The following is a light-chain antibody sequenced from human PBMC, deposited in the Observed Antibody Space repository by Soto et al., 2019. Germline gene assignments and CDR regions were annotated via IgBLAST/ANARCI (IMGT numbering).Light chain of an antibody. CDR3: QQYYTTPLT. Sequence: DIVMTQSPDSLAVSLGERATINCKSSQSVLYSSHNKNYLAWYQQKPGQPPKLLIYWASTRESGVPDRFSGSGSGTDFTLTISSLRAEDVAVYYCQQYYTTPLTFSGGTKVDIK. CDR2: WAS. V-gene: IGKV4-1*01. CDR1: QSVLYSSHNKNY. J-gene: IGKJ4*01.